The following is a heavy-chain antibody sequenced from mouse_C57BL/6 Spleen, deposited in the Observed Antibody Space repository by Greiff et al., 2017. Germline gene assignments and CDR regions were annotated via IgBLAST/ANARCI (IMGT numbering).Heavy chain of an antibody. D-gene: IGHD2-3*01. V-gene: IGHV1-72*01. Sequence: QVQLQQPGAELVKPGASVKLSCKASGYTFTSYLMHWVKQRPGRGLEWIGGIDPNSGGTKYNEKFKSKATLTVDKPSSTAYMQLSSLTSEDSAVYYCARRNDGYLYWYFDVWGTGTTVTVSS. CDR3: ARRNDGYLYWYFDV. CDR2: IDPNSGGT. CDR1: GYTFTSYL. J-gene: IGHJ1*03.